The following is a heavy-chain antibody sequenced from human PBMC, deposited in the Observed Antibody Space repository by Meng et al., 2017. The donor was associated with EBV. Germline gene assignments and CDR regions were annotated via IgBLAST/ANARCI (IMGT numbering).Heavy chain of an antibody. CDR1: XGSISSSNW. Sequence: QVQLQESGPGLVEPSXXXXXTXXFXXGSISSSNWWSWVRQPPGKGLEWIGEIYHSGSTNYNPSLKSRVTISVDKSKNQFSLKLSSVTAADTAVYYCARDRGGYYDSSGYYADWGQGTLVTVSS. CDR2: IYHSGST. D-gene: IGHD3-22*01. J-gene: IGHJ4*02. CDR3: ARDRGGYYDSSGYYAD. V-gene: IGHV4-4*02.